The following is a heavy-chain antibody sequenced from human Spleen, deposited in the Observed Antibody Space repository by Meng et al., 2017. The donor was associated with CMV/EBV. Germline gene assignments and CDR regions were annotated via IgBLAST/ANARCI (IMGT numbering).Heavy chain of an antibody. CDR3: ATKQGVTALGNWFDP. CDR1: RYTFAGYD. V-gene: IGHV1-2*02. Sequence: GESLKVSCKASRYTFAGYDIHWVRKAPGQGLEWMGWINPNSGGANYARRFQGRVTMTRITSISTAYMELRKLRSDDTALYYCATKQGVTALGNWFDPWGQGTLVTVSS. J-gene: IGHJ5*02. D-gene: IGHD2-21*02. CDR2: INPNSGGA.